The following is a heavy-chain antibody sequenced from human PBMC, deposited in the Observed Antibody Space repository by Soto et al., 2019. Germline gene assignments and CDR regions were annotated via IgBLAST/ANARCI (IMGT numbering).Heavy chain of an antibody. CDR2: IYPADSDT. CDR3: ARLAYCGGDCYIIPHYPSRFADH. V-gene: IGHV5-51*01. CDR1: GYSFSNYW. D-gene: IGHD2-21*02. Sequence: PGESLKISCKASGYSFSNYWIAWVRQMPGKGLEWMGIIYPADSDTKYSPSFQGPVTISADKSISTAYLQWSSLKASDTAMYYCARLAYCGGDCYIIPHYPSRFADHWGQGTLVTVSS. J-gene: IGHJ4*02.